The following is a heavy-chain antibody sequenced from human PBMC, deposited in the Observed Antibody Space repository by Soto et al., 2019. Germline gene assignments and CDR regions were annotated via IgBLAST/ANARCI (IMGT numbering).Heavy chain of an antibody. CDR1: GFTFTNYW. Sequence: EVQLVESGGGLVQPGGSLRLSCAASGFTFTNYWMNWVRQPPGKGLEWVANIQHLESEKFYVGSVRGRFTISRDNAKNSVYLQMDSLRAEDTAVYYCARHAYNFLTFDSWGQGTLVTVSS. J-gene: IGHJ4*02. CDR2: IQHLESEK. CDR3: ARHAYNFLTFDS. V-gene: IGHV3-7*01. D-gene: IGHD1-1*01.